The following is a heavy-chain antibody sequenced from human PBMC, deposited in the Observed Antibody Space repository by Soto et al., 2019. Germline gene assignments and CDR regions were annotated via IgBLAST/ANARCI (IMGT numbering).Heavy chain of an antibody. CDR1: GFICSSYC. D-gene: IGHD3-22*01. CDR2: IYSGGRT. Sequence: GGSLRLSCGAAGFICSSYCLHWVRQAPVKGLEWVSVIYSGGRTYYADSVKGRFTMCRDNSKNTLYLQMNSLRAEDTVLYYCERATYYYDSSGYALDIWGQWTMVTVSS. J-gene: IGHJ3*02. V-gene: IGHV3-66*01. CDR3: ERATYYYDSSGYALDI.